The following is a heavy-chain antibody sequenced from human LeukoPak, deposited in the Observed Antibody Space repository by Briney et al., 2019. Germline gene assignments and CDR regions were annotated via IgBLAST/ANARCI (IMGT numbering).Heavy chain of an antibody. V-gene: IGHV4-39*07. D-gene: IGHD4-17*01. CDR2: IYDSGST. CDR3: ARHIYGNNWFDP. CDR1: GGSISSNNYF. J-gene: IGHJ5*02. Sequence: SETLSLTCTVSGGSISSNNYFWGWIRQPPGKGLEWIGSIYDSGSTYYNPSLRSRVTISVDTSKNQFSLKLSSVTAADTAMYYCARHIYGNNWFDPWGQGTLVTVSS.